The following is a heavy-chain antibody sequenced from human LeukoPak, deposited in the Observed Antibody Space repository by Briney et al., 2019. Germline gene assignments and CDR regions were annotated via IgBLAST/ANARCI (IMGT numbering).Heavy chain of an antibody. D-gene: IGHD2-2*01. CDR2: MNPNSGNT. V-gene: IGHV1-8*01. CDR3: TIRMYCSNTTCYARGSGSGSSYFDY. J-gene: IGHJ4*02. Sequence: ASLKVSCKASGYTFASYDINWVLQATRHRLEWMGWMNPNSGNTGYAQRLHGRVTMTENTTITTASIALSSPRSQPTARHYCTIRMYCSNTTCYARGSGSGSSYFDYWGQGTLVTVSS. CDR1: GYTFASYD.